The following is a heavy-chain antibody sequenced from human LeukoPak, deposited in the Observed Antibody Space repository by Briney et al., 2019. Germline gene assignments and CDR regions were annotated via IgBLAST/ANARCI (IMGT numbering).Heavy chain of an antibody. D-gene: IGHD2-15*01. Sequence: TGGSLRLSCAASGFTFSSYGMHWVRQAPGKGLEWVAVIWYDGSNKYYADSVKGRFTISRDNSKNTLYLQMNSLRAEDTAVYYCARFRAVAAFHDAFDIWGQGTMVTVSS. CDR1: GFTFSSYG. CDR3: ARFRAVAAFHDAFDI. V-gene: IGHV3-33*01. J-gene: IGHJ3*02. CDR2: IWYDGSNK.